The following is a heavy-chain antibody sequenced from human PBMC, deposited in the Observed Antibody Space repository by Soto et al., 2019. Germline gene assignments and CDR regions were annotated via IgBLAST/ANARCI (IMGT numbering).Heavy chain of an antibody. Sequence: LSLTCAVSGGSISSSYWWNWVRQPPGKGLEWIASVFYTGSPYHNPSLESRVSISVDTSDNQFSLKVTSVTAADTGIYYCARHPFGGYAFDSWGQGTLVT. V-gene: IGHV4-39*01. CDR3: ARHPFGGYAFDS. J-gene: IGHJ4*02. D-gene: IGHD3-16*01. CDR1: GGSISSSYW. CDR2: VFYTGSP.